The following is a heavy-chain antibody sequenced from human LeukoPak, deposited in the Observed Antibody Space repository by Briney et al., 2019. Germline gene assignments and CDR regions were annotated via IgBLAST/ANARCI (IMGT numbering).Heavy chain of an antibody. CDR3: TTGPQWLVPYYFDY. Sequence: GGSLRLSCAASGFGFDDYAMHWVRQAPGKGLEWVGRIKSKTDGGTTDYAAPVKGRFTISRDDSKNTLYLQMNSLKTEDTAVYYCTTGPQWLVPYYFDYWGQGTLVTVSS. J-gene: IGHJ4*02. V-gene: IGHV3-15*01. CDR2: IKSKTDGGTT. D-gene: IGHD6-19*01. CDR1: GFGFDDYA.